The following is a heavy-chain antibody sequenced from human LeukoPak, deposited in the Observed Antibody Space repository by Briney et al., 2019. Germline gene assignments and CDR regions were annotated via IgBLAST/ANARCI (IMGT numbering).Heavy chain of an antibody. CDR2: VYYSGST. V-gene: IGHV4-61*08. CDR3: AREYSGFDH. Sequence: SETLPLTCTVSGDPISGYSDYKWTWIRQPPGKGLQWIGYVYYSGSTNYNPSLRSRVTISVDTSKNQFSLKLTSVTAADTAVYYCAREYSGFDHWGQGTLVTVSS. D-gene: IGHD1-26*01. J-gene: IGHJ4*02. CDR1: GDPISGYSDY.